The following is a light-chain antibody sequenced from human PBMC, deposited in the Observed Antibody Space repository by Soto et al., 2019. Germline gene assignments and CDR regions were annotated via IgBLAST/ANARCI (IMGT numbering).Light chain of an antibody. CDR1: QSVLYSSNNNNY. J-gene: IGKJ4*01. Sequence: DIVMTQTRDSLAVSLGQRATINCKSSQSVLYSSNNNNYLAWYPQKPGQPPKLLIYWASTRESGVPDRFSGSGSGTDFTLTINSLQAEDVAVYYCQQYYTTPLTFGGGTKVDSK. CDR3: QQYYTTPLT. V-gene: IGKV4-1*01. CDR2: WAS.